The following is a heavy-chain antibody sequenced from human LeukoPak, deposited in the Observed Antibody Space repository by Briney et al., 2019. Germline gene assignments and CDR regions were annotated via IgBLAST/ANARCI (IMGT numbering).Heavy chain of an antibody. J-gene: IGHJ3*02. D-gene: IGHD1-20*01. CDR2: IYHSGST. CDR3: ARDSITGRFDAFDI. Sequence: SETLSLTCTVSGGSISSGGYYWSWIRRPPGKGLEWIRYIYHSGSTYYNPSLKSRVTISVDRSKNQFSLKLSSVTAADTAVYYCARDSITGRFDAFDIWGQGTMVTVSS. V-gene: IGHV4-30-2*01. CDR1: GGSISSGGYY.